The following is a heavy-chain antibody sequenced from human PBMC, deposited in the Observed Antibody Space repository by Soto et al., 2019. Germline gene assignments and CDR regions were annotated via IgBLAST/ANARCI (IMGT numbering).Heavy chain of an antibody. J-gene: IGHJ5*02. CDR1: GDSVSSNSAA. V-gene: IGHV6-1*01. CDR3: ARDLAPRSGYCSSTSCYIWFDP. D-gene: IGHD2-2*02. Sequence: PSQTLSLTCAISGDSVSSNSAAWNWIRQSPSRGLEWLGRTYYRSKWYNDYAVSVKSRITINPDTSKNQFSLQLNSVTPEDTAVYYCARDLAPRSGYCSSTSCYIWFDPWGQGTLVTVSS. CDR2: TYYRSKWYN.